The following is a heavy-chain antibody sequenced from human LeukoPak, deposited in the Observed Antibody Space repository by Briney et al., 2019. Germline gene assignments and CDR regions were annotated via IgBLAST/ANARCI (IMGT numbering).Heavy chain of an antibody. J-gene: IGHJ4*02. CDR3: ARGGRGGYSSASEYYFGY. Sequence: GGSLRLSCAASGFTFTDHGMSWVRQAPGKGLEWVSGINWNGGSTGYADSVRGRFTISRDNAKNSLYLQMNSLRAEDTALYYCARGGRGGYSSASEYYFGYWGQGALVTVSS. CDR1: GFTFTDHG. CDR2: INWNGGST. V-gene: IGHV3-20*04. D-gene: IGHD5-18*01.